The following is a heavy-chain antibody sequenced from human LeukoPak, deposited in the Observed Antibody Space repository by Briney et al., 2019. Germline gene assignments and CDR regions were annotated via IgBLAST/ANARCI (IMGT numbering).Heavy chain of an antibody. CDR1: GGSISSYY. Sequence: SETLSLTCTVSGGSISSYYWSWIRQPPGKGLEWIGYIYYSGSTNYNPSLKSRVTISVDTSKNQFSLKLSSVTAADTAVYYCARNEYSSSHAYYYYYYYYMDVWGKGTTVTVSS. D-gene: IGHD6-6*01. CDR2: IYYSGST. CDR3: ARNEYSSSHAYYYYYYYYMDV. J-gene: IGHJ6*03. V-gene: IGHV4-59*08.